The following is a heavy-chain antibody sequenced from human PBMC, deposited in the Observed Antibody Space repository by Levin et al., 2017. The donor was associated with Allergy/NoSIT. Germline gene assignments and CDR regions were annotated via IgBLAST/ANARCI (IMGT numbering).Heavy chain of an antibody. CDR2: INPKNGGT. J-gene: IGHJ3*02. V-gene: IGHV1-2*06. CDR1: GYTFTGYY. CDR3: AFFGGGAFDK. Sequence: GESLKISCKASGYTFTGYYIHWVRQAPGQRLEWMGRINPKNGGTNYAQKFQGRVTMTRDTSISTAYMELNWLKSDDTALYYCAFFGGGAFDKWGQGTMVTVSS. D-gene: IGHD3-3*01.